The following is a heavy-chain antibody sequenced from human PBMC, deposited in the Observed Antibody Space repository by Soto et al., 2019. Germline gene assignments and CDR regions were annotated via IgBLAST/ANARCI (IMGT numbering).Heavy chain of an antibody. D-gene: IGHD3-16*01. J-gene: IGHJ4*02. CDR3: ARDGDVNTGFGKDY. Sequence: PGGSRRLSCEASGFTFGGYGMHWVRQAPGKGLEWVAFIWHDGGNKFYAESVKGRFTISRDNSKNTLYLQMTSLSAEDTAMYYCARDGDVNTGFGKDYWGQGTLVTVSS. CDR1: GFTFGGYG. CDR2: IWHDGGNK. V-gene: IGHV3-33*01.